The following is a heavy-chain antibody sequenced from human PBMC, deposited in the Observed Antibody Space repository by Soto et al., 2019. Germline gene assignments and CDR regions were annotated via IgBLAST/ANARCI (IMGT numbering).Heavy chain of an antibody. D-gene: IGHD3-10*01. CDR1: GFTFSSHG. Sequence: QVPLVESGGGVVQPGRSLRLSCVASGFTFSSHGMHWVRQAPGKGLEWVAFIWYDGSNKYYADSVKGRFTISRDNSKNTLYLQMNSLRAEDTAVYYCARAGFWGYDAFDIWGKGTMVIASS. V-gene: IGHV3-33*01. CDR2: IWYDGSNK. CDR3: ARAGFWGYDAFDI. J-gene: IGHJ3*02.